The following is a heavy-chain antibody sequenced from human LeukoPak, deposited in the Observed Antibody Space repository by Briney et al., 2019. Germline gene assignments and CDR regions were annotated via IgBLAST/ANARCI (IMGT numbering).Heavy chain of an antibody. V-gene: IGHV3-23*01. CDR3: AKSMTLQWRGFFDL. CDR1: GFTFSSYA. J-gene: IGHJ2*01. CDR2: ISGSGGST. D-gene: IGHD6-19*01. Sequence: PGGSLRLSCAASGFTFSSYAMSWVRQAPGMGLEWVSAISGSGGSTYYADSVRGRFTISRDNSKNTLYLQKNSLRADDTAIYYCAKSMTLQWRGFFDLWGRGTHVTVSS.